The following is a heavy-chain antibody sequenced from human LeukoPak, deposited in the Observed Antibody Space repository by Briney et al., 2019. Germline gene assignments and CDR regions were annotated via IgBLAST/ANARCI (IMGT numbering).Heavy chain of an antibody. Sequence: GGSLRLSCAASGFTVSNNYMSWVRQAPGKGLEWVSVIYSGGSTYYADSVKGRFTISRDNSKNTLFLQMNSLRAEDTAVYYCTRDNGDYVVIGQYGMDVWGQGTTVTVSS. CDR1: GFTVSNNY. CDR3: TRDNGDYVVIGQYGMDV. V-gene: IGHV3-53*01. D-gene: IGHD4-17*01. J-gene: IGHJ6*02. CDR2: IYSGGST.